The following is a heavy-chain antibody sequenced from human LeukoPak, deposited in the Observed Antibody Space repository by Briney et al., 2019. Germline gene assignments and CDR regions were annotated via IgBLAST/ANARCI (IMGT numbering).Heavy chain of an antibody. Sequence: ASVKVSFKASGYTFTNYGILWVRQAPGQGLEGVGWISAYSGNTNYAQKLQGRVTMTTETFTSTAYMELESLRSDDTAVYYCAISQGSYYDSSGYLGGDYWGQGTLVTVSS. V-gene: IGHV1-18*01. D-gene: IGHD3-22*01. CDR2: ISAYSGNT. CDR1: GYTFTNYG. J-gene: IGHJ4*02. CDR3: AISQGSYYDSSGYLGGDY.